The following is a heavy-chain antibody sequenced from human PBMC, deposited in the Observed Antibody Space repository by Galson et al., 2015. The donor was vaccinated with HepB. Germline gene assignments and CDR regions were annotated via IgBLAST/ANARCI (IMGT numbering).Heavy chain of an antibody. V-gene: IGHV5-51*01. J-gene: IGHJ4*02. CDR1: GYNFNTFW. Sequence: QSGAEVKKPGESLKISCKCSGYNFNTFWIGWVRQMPRKGLEYMGIIYPGDSTTKYSPSFQGQVTISADKSISTAYLQWSSLKASDTAMYYCARRGGNEFGYWGQGALVTVSS. CDR2: IYPGDSTT. D-gene: IGHD5-12*01. CDR3: ARRGGNEFGY.